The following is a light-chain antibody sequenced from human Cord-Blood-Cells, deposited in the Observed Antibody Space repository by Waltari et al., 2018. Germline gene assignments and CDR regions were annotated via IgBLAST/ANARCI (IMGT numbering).Light chain of an antibody. V-gene: IGLV2-14*01. Sequence: QSALTQPASVSGSPGQSITISCTGTSSDVGGYNYVSWYQQHPGKAPKLMIYDVSKRPSGVSNRFSGSKSGNTASLTISGLKAEDEADYYCSSYKSSSTWVFGGGTKLTVL. CDR3: SSYKSSSTWV. CDR1: SSDVGGYNY. J-gene: IGLJ3*02. CDR2: DVS.